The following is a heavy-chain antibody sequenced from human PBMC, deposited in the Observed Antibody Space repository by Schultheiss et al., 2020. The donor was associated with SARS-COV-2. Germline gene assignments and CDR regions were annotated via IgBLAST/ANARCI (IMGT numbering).Heavy chain of an antibody. V-gene: IGHV3-13*01. J-gene: IGHJ6*03. CDR3: ARGGRSGSSYYYHYYMDV. Sequence: GESLKISCAASGFTVYNNYMSWVRQAPGKGLEWVSTLGFAGDVYYAGSVRGRFTISRDRGKTSLSLQMNNLRDDDTAIYFCARGGRSGSSYYYHYYMDVWGKGTTVTVSS. CDR2: LGFAGDV. CDR1: GFTVYNNY. D-gene: IGHD6-6*01.